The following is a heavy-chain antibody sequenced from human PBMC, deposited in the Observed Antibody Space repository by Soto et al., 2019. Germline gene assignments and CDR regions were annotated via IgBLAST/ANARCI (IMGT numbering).Heavy chain of an antibody. CDR1: GFTFSSYW. CDR2: INPDVRTT. CDR3: SRVRVSGYEFDP. Sequence: EAQLVESGGGLVQPGGSLRLSCAASGFTFSSYWMHWVRQAPGKVLVWVSRINPDVRTTNYADSVKGRFTISRDNANDTLYLQMNSLRAEDKAVYYCSRVRVSGYEFDPCGQVTLITVSS. J-gene: IGHJ5*02. D-gene: IGHD5-12*01. V-gene: IGHV3-74*01.